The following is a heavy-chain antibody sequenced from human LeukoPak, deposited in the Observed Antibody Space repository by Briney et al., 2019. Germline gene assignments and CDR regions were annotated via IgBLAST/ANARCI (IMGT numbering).Heavy chain of an antibody. V-gene: IGHV3-23*01. CDR1: GFTFSSYA. J-gene: IGHJ4*02. CDR3: AKWRVAGTPLFDY. Sequence: SGGSLRLSCAASGFTFSSYAMSWVRQAPGKGLEWVSAIRGSGDRTHYADSVKGRFTISRDNSKNTLYLQMNSLRAEDTAVYYCAKWRVAGTPLFDYWGQGTLVTVSS. D-gene: IGHD6-13*01. CDR2: IRGSGDRT.